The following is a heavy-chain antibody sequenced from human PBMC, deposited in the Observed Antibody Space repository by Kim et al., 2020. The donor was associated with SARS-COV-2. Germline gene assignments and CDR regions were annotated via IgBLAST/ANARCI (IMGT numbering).Heavy chain of an antibody. V-gene: IGHV3-30*04. D-gene: IGHD4-17*01. J-gene: IGHJ4*02. CDR1: GFSFSNYA. Sequence: GGSLRLSCAASGFSFSNYAIHWVRQAPGKGLEWVAVISYDGGKKYYADSVKGRFTISRDNSKNTLFLQMNSLRADDMAVYYCARGGPLRVTTGGYFDYWGQGTLVTVSS. CDR2: ISYDGGKK. CDR3: ARGGPLRVTTGGYFDY.